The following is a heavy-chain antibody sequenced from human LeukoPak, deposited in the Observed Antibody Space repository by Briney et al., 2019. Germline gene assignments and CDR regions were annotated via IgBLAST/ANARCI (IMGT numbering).Heavy chain of an antibody. Sequence: ASVKVSCKASGYTFTSYDINWVRQATGQGLEWMGWMSPNSGNTGYAQKFQGRVTMTRNTSITTAYMELSSLRYEDTAVYYCARRPRIGTHFDYWGQGTLVTVSS. CDR3: ARRPRIGTHFDY. CDR1: GYTFTSYD. V-gene: IGHV1-8*01. J-gene: IGHJ4*02. D-gene: IGHD1-26*01. CDR2: MSPNSGNT.